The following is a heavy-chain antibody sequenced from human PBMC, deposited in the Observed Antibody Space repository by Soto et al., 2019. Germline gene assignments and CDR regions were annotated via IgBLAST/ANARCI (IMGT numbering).Heavy chain of an antibody. D-gene: IGHD6-6*01. CDR1: GFTFSSYG. Sequence: GGSLRLSCAASGFTFSSYGMHWVRQAPGKGLEWVAVISYDGSNKYYADSVKGRFTISRDNSKNTLYLQMNSLRAEDTAVYYCAKDSSSDYFDYWGQGTLVTVSS. CDR2: ISYDGSNK. CDR3: AKDSSSDYFDY. V-gene: IGHV3-30*18. J-gene: IGHJ4*02.